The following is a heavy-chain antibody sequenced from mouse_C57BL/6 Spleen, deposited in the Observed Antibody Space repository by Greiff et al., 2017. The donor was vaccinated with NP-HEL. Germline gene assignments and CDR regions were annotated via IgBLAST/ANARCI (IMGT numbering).Heavy chain of an antibody. CDR3: ARFWDGYSYYFDY. CDR2: IDPNSGGT. J-gene: IGHJ2*01. Sequence: QVHVKQPGAELVKPGASVKLSCKASGYTFTSYWMHWVKQRPGRGLEWIGRIDPNSGGTKYNEKFKSKATLTVDKPSSTAYMQLSSLTSEDSAVYYCARFWDGYSYYFDYWGQGTTLTVSS. V-gene: IGHV1-72*01. CDR1: GYTFTSYW. D-gene: IGHD2-3*01.